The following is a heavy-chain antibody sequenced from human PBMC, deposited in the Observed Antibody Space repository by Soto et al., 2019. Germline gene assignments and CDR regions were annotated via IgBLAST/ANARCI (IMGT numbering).Heavy chain of an antibody. Sequence: QVRLVQSGAEMKKPGASVKVSCKASGYYFTGCYMHWVRQAPGQGLEWMGWINPNSGVTNYAQRFQGRVSMTRDTSISTAYLEVKRLTSDDTAVYYCATNLFSSTSRGSDFDPWGQGTLVIVS. J-gene: IGHJ5*02. CDR2: INPNSGVT. D-gene: IGHD6-19*01. CDR1: GYYFTGCY. V-gene: IGHV1-2*02. CDR3: ATNLFSSTSRGSDFDP.